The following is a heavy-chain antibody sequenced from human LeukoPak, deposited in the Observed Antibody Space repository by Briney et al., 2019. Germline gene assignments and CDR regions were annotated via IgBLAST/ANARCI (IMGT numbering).Heavy chain of an antibody. V-gene: IGHV3-23*01. CDR2: ISGSGGST. D-gene: IGHD5-18*01. J-gene: IGHJ6*03. CDR1: GFTFSSYA. CDR3: AKDHLDTAMVSDDYYYYYMDV. Sequence: GSLRLSCAASGFTFSSYAMSWVRQAPGKGLEWVSAISGSGGSTHYADSVKGRFTISRDNSKNTLYLQMNSLRAEDTAVYYCAKDHLDTAMVSDDYYYYYMDVWGKGTTVTVSS.